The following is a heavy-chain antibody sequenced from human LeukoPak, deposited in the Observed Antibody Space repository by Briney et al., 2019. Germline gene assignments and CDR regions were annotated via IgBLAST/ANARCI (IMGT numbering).Heavy chain of an antibody. Sequence: PSETLSLTCTVSGGSISNSNYYWGWIRQPPGKGLEYIGTIHYSGSTYYNPSLKSRVTISVDTSKNQFSLKLSSVTAADTAVYYCARTPEMATIALDYWGQGTLVTVSS. CDR3: ARTPEMATIALDY. CDR1: GGSISNSNYY. J-gene: IGHJ4*02. D-gene: IGHD5-24*01. CDR2: IHYSGST. V-gene: IGHV4-39*01.